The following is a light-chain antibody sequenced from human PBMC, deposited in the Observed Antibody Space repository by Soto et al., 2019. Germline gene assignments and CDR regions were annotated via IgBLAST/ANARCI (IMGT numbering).Light chain of an antibody. CDR3: MQPLQSWT. V-gene: IGKV2-28*01. CDR1: XSLLHSNGYNY. Sequence: DIVMTQSPLSLPVTPGGPAXXXCXXSXSLLHSNGYNYLDWYLQKPRQSPQLLIYLGSNRASGVPDRFSGSGSGTDFTLKISRVEAEDVGVYYCMQPLQSWTFGQGTKVDIK. CDR2: LGS. J-gene: IGKJ1*01.